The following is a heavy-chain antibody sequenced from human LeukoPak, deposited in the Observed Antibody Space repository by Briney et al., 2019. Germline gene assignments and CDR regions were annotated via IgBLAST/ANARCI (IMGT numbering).Heavy chain of an antibody. Sequence: GGSLSLSCAASGFTFSSYAMSWVRQAPGKGLEWVSAISGSGGTTYHADSVKGRFTISRDNSKNTLYLQMNSLRAEDTAVYYCAKGPGEQWLDPNFDYWGQGTLVTVSS. V-gene: IGHV3-23*01. J-gene: IGHJ4*02. CDR2: ISGSGGTT. CDR3: AKGPGEQWLDPNFDY. CDR1: GFTFSSYA. D-gene: IGHD6-19*01.